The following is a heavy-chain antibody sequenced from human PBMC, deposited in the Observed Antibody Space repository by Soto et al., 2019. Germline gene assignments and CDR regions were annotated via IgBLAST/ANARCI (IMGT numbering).Heavy chain of an antibody. CDR2: IYTSGST. Sequence: SETLSLTCTVSGDSISDYYWTWIRQPAGKGLEWIGRIYTSGSTDYNPSLKSRVTISIDTSKNQFSLKVTSMTAADTAVYYCARERREEIHDGYDIDYWGQGTLVTVSS. V-gene: IGHV4-4*07. D-gene: IGHD5-12*01. CDR3: ARERREEIHDGYDIDY. J-gene: IGHJ4*02. CDR1: GDSISDYY.